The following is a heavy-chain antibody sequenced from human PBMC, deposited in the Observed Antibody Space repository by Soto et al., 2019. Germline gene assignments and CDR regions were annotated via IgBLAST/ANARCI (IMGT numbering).Heavy chain of an antibody. D-gene: IGHD2-21*02. CDR3: ASEYCGGDCYSAARYGMDV. J-gene: IGHJ6*02. V-gene: IGHV1-3*01. Sequence: QVQLVQSGAEVKKPGASVKASCKASGYTFTSYAMHWVRQAPGQRLEWMGWINAGNGNTKYSQKFQGRVTITRDTSXXXAXMELSSLRSEDTAVYYCASEYCGGDCYSAARYGMDVWGQGTTVTVSS. CDR2: INAGNGNT. CDR1: GYTFTSYA.